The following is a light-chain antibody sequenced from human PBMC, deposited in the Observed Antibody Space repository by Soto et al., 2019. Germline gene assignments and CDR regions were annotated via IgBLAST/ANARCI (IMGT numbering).Light chain of an antibody. CDR3: QQYGSTPLT. CDR1: QSVGNNQ. CDR2: DAS. V-gene: IGKV3-20*01. Sequence: EIVLTQSPGTLSLSPGERATLSCRASQSVGNNQLAWYQQKPGQAPRFLIYDASSRATGIPDRFSGSGSGTDFTLTISRLEPEDFAVYYCQQYGSTPLTFGGGNKVEIK. J-gene: IGKJ4*01.